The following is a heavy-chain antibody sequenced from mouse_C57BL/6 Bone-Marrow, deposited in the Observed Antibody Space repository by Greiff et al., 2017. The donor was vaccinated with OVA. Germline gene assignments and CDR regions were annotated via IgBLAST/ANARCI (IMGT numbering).Heavy chain of an antibody. CDR3: TRSDWDVGYFDV. CDR2: IDPETGGT. CDR1: GYTFTDYE. D-gene: IGHD4-1*01. Sequence: QVQLKQSGAELVRPGASVTLSCKASGYTFTDYEMHWVKQTPVHGLEWIGAIDPETGGTAYNQKFKGKAILTADKSSSTAYMELRSLTSEDSAVYYCTRSDWDVGYFDVWGTGTTVTVSS. V-gene: IGHV1-15*01. J-gene: IGHJ1*03.